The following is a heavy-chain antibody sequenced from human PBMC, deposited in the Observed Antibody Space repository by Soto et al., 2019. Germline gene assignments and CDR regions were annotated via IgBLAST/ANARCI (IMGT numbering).Heavy chain of an antibody. Sequence: QVQLVESGGGVVQPGGSLRLSCAASGFSFNTFGMHWVRQAPGKGLEWVAVISYDGNNKYYSDSVKGRFTISRGNSENTLYLLMNSLRAEDTAVYYCAKDLGSSGWDAFADWGQGTLVTVSS. V-gene: IGHV3-30*18. CDR1: GFSFNTFG. D-gene: IGHD6-19*01. J-gene: IGHJ4*02. CDR2: ISYDGNNK. CDR3: AKDLGSSGWDAFAD.